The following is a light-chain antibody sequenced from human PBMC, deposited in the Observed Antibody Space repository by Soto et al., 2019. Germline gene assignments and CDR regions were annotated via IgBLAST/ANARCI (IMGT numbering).Light chain of an antibody. CDR3: QQFYTAPYT. V-gene: IGKV4-1*01. CDR1: QSVLHSSNNKNY. CDR2: WAS. Sequence: DIVMTQSPDSLAVSLGERATINCKSSQSVLHSSNNKNYLTWYQQKPGQPPKLLIYWASTRESGVPDRFSGSGSGTDFTLTISSLQAGDVAVYYCQQFYTAPYTFGQGTKLEIK. J-gene: IGKJ2*01.